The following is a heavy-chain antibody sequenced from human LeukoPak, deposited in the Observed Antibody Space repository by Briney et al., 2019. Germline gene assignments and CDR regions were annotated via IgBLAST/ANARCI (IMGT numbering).Heavy chain of an antibody. CDR3: ARDSVDREYYDFWSGPLRDAFDI. CDR1: GFTFSDYY. D-gene: IGHD3-3*01. CDR2: ISSSGSIK. Sequence: GGSLRLSCAASGFTFSDYYMSWIRQAPGKGLEWVSYISSSGSIKYYADSVKGRFTISRDNAKNSMYLQMNSLRAEDTAVYYCARDSVDREYYDFWSGPLRDAFDIWGQGTMVTVSS. V-gene: IGHV3-11*04. J-gene: IGHJ3*02.